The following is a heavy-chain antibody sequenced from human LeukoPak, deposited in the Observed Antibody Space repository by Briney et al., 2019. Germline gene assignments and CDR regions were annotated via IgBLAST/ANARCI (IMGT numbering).Heavy chain of an antibody. V-gene: IGHV3-9*03. Sequence: GGSLRLSCAASGFTFDDYAMHWVRQAPGKGLEWVLGISWNSGSIGYADSVKGRFTISRDNAQNSLYLQMNSLRAEDMALYYCAKDSRGYSYGLFDYWGQGTLVTVSS. CDR3: AKDSRGYSYGLFDY. CDR2: ISWNSGSI. J-gene: IGHJ4*02. CDR1: GFTFDDYA. D-gene: IGHD5-18*01.